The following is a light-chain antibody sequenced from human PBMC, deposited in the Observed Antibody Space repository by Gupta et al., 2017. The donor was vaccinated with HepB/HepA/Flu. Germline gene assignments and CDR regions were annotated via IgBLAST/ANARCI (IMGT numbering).Light chain of an antibody. Sequence: DIQMTQSPSSLSDSVGDRVTITCRASQGIGNYLAWYQQIPGKVPKLLIYAASTLQSGVPPRFSGSGSGTDFTLTISSLQPEDVATYYCQRCNSAPYTFGPGTKLEIK. CDR2: AAS. CDR3: QRCNSAPYT. V-gene: IGKV1-27*01. CDR1: QGIGNY. J-gene: IGKJ2*01.